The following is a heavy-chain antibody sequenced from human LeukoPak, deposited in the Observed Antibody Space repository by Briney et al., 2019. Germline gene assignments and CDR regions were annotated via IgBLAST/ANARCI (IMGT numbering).Heavy chain of an antibody. CDR1: GFTFSSYT. D-gene: IGHD6-6*01. J-gene: IGHJ4*02. CDR2: ISSSSSYI. V-gene: IGHV3-21*04. CDR3: AKAAQVAGRPNLGGHFDY. Sequence: GGSLRLSCAASGFTFSSYTMNWVRQAPGKGLEWVSSISSSSSYIYYADSVKGRFTISRDNAKNSLYLQMNSLRAEDTAVYYCAKAAQVAGRPNLGGHFDYWGQGTLVTVSS.